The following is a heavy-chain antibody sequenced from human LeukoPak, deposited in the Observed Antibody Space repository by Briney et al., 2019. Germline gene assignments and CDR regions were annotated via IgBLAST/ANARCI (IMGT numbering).Heavy chain of an antibody. J-gene: IGHJ3*02. CDR3: ARVVGGYRGDAFDI. CDR1: GGSINTYY. D-gene: IGHD3-22*01. V-gene: IGHV4-59*01. CDR2: IYYSGST. Sequence: SETLSLTCTVSGGSINTYYWSWIRQPPGKGLEWIGYIYYSGSTNYNPSLKSRVTLSMDTSKNQFSLKLSSVTAADTAVYYCARVVGGYRGDAFDIWGQGTMVTVSS.